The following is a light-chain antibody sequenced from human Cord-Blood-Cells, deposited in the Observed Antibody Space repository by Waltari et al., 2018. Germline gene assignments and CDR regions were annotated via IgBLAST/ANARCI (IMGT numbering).Light chain of an antibody. CDR1: QSISSY. J-gene: IGKJ1*01. Sequence: LQMPQSPSSLSASVGDRVTITCRASQSISSYLNWYQQKPGKAPKLLIYAASSLQSGVPSRFSGSGSGTDFTLTISSLQPEDFATYYCQQSYSTPRTFGQGTKVEIK. V-gene: IGKV1-39*01. CDR3: QQSYSTPRT. CDR2: AAS.